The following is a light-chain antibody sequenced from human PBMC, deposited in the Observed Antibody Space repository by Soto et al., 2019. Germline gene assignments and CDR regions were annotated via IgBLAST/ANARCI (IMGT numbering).Light chain of an antibody. Sequence: EIVLTQSPGTLSLSPGERGTLSCRASQSVTNNYLAWYQQKRGQPPRLLIHGASSRATGIPDRFSGSASGMDFPLTISGLAPEDFAVLYCKQYSTPPLYTFCQGTQVDIK. CDR3: KQYSTPPLYT. CDR1: QSVTNNY. J-gene: IGKJ2*01. CDR2: GAS. V-gene: IGKV3-20*01.